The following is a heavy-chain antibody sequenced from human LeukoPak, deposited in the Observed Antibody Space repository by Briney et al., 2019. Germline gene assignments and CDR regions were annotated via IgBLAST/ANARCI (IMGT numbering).Heavy chain of an antibody. J-gene: IGHJ5*02. CDR2: IYHSGST. Sequence: SQTLSLTCAVSGGSISSGGYSWSWIRQPPGKGLEWIGYIYHSGSTYYNPSLKSRVTISVDRSKNQFSLKLSSVTAADTAVYYCARDQADLKLGFDPWSQGTLVTVSS. V-gene: IGHV4-30-2*01. CDR3: ARDQADLKLGFDP. CDR1: GGSISSGGYS. D-gene: IGHD1-1*01.